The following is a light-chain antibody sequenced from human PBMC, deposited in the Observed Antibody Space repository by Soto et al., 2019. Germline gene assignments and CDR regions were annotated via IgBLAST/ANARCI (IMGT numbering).Light chain of an antibody. CDR3: QQSSEATWT. V-gene: IGKV1-39*01. CDR1: QSISSY. CDR2: AAS. J-gene: IGKJ1*01. Sequence: DIQMTQSPPSLSASVGDRVTITCRASQSISSYLNWYQQKPGKAPKLLIYAASSLQSGVPSRFSGSGSGTDFTLTISSLQPEDFATYYCQQSSEATWTFGQGTKVDIK.